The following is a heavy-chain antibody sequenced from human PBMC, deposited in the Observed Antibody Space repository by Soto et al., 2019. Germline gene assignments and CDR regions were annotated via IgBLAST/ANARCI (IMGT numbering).Heavy chain of an antibody. J-gene: IGHJ4*02. CDR3: ARTACSSTSCYSNYGYFDY. V-gene: IGHV1-18*01. D-gene: IGHD2-2*01. CDR1: GYTLTSYG. CDR2: ISAYNGNT. Sequence: GGSGEVSCQGSGYTLTSYGISWGRQAPGQRLWWLGWISAYNGNTNYVQKLQGRVTMTTDTSTSTAYMELRSLRSDDTAVYYCARTACSSTSCYSNYGYFDYWGQGTLVTVSS.